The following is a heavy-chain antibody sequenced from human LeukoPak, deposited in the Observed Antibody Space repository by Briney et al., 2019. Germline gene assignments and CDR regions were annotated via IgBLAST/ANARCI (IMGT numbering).Heavy chain of an antibody. CDR2: IYPGDSDT. J-gene: IGHJ4*02. V-gene: IGHV5-51*01. Sequence: GEXXKXSCKGSGYSFTSYWIGWVRQMPGKGLEWMGIIYPGDSDTRYSPSFQGQVTISADKSISTAYLQWSSLKASDTAMYYCARQPGAYCGGDCYRDYWGQGTLVTVSS. CDR1: GYSFTSYW. D-gene: IGHD2-21*01. CDR3: ARQPGAYCGGDCYRDY.